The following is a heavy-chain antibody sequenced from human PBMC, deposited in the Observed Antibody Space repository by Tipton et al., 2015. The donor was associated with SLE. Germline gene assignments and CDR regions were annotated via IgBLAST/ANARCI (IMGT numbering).Heavy chain of an antibody. J-gene: IGHJ4*02. D-gene: IGHD3-16*01. V-gene: IGHV3-48*01. CDR3: ARGGRGFDY. Sequence: GSLRLSCAASGFTFSNSWMHWVRQTPGKGLEWVSYISSSSSTIYYADSVKGRFTISRDNAKNSLYLQMNSLRVEDTAVYYCARGGRGFDYWGQGTLVTVSS. CDR1: GFTFSNSW. CDR2: ISSSSSTI.